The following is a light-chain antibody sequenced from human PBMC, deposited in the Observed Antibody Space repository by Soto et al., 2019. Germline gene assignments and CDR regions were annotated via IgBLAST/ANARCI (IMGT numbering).Light chain of an antibody. V-gene: IGKV3-20*01. CDR1: QSVASNY. Sequence: EIVLTQSPGTLSLSPGDRATLSCWASQSVASNYLAWYQQKPGQAPRLLIYGASRRATGIPDRFSGSGSGTEFTLTISRLEPEDFAMYSCNRYGNSRTFAQGTKVDIK. J-gene: IGKJ1*01. CDR2: GAS. CDR3: NRYGNSRT.